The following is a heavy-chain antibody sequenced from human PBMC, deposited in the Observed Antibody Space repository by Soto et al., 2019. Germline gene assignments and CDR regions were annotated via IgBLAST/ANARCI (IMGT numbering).Heavy chain of an antibody. CDR2: IGGSGGST. V-gene: IGHV3-23*01. CDR1: GFPVSRYA. Sequence: EVPLLESGGGLVQPGGSLRLSCVASGFPVSRYAISGVLQAPWWGLAWVSAIGGSGGSTYYADSVKGRFTISRDNSKNTQYLQLHSLRADVTAVYDCEKVRNYYDIRCYFAYWRHQTLV. J-gene: IGHJ4*01. D-gene: IGHD3-22*01. CDR3: EKVRNYYDIRCYFAY.